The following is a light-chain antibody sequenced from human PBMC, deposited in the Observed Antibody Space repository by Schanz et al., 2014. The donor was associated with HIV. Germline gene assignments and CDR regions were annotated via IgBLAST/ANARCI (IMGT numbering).Light chain of an antibody. J-gene: IGKJ3*01. CDR1: QGINNY. CDR3: QQLNSYPFT. Sequence: DIQMTQSPSSLSASVGARVAITCRASQGINNYLAWNQQKPGKVPKLLIYAASTLQGGVPSRFSGSGSGTEFTLTISSLQPEDFATYYCQQLNSYPFTFGPGTKVDIK. CDR2: AAS. V-gene: IGKV1-9*01.